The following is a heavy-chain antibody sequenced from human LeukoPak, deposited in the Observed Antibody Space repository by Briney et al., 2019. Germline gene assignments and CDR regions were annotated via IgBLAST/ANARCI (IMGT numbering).Heavy chain of an antibody. CDR3: ARGGGFGELYS. Sequence: KPSETLSLTCAVYGGSFSGYYWSWIRQPPGKGLEWIGEINHSGSTNYNPSLKSRVTISVDTSKNQFSLKLSSVTAADTAVYYCARGGGFGELYSWGQGTLSPSPQ. CDR1: GGSFSGYY. D-gene: IGHD3-10*01. CDR2: INHSGST. V-gene: IGHV4-34*01. J-gene: IGHJ5*02.